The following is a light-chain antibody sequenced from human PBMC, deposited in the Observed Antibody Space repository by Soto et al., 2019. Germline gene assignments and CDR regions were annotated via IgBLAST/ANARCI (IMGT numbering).Light chain of an antibody. CDR2: GAS. CDR1: QTVLNNY. J-gene: IGKJ1*01. V-gene: IGKV3-20*01. Sequence: EIVLTQSPGTLSLSPGERATLSCRASQTVLNNYLTWYQQKPGQAPRRLIFGASIRDTGIPDRFSGSGSGTDFTLTISRLEPEDFAVYYCQQYGSSPTTFGQGTKVEIK. CDR3: QQYGSSPTT.